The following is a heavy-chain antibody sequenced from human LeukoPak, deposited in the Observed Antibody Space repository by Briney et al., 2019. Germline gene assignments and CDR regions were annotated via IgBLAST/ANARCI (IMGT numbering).Heavy chain of an antibody. CDR2: IYHSGST. Sequence: SETLSLTCTVSGSSISSGGYYWSWIRQPPGKGLEWIGYIYHSGSTYYNPSLKSRVTISVDRSKNQFSLKLSSVTAADTAVYYCARDTPDGFDPWGQGTLVTVSS. V-gene: IGHV4-30-2*01. CDR3: ARDTPDGFDP. CDR1: GSSISSGGYY. J-gene: IGHJ5*02.